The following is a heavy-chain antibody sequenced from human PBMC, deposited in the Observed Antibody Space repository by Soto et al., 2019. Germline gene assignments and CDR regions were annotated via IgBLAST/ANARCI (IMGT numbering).Heavy chain of an antibody. CDR3: ASPQGGSTYYYYGMDV. J-gene: IGHJ6*02. D-gene: IGHD6-25*01. V-gene: IGHV5-10-1*01. CDR2: IDPSDSYT. Sequence: ESLKISCKGSGYSFASYWISWVRQMPGKGLEWMGRIDPSDSYTNYSPSFQGHVTISADKSISTAYLQWSSLKASDTAMYYCASPQGGSTYYYYGMDVWGQGTTVTVSS. CDR1: GYSFASYW.